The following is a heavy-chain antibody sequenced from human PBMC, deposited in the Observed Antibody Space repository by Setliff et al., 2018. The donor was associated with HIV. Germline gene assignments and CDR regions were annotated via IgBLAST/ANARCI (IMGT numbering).Heavy chain of an antibody. J-gene: IGHJ4*02. CDR1: GYSFTSYW. Sequence: GESLKISCKGSGYSFTSYWIGWVRQMPGKGLEWMGIIYPGDSDTRYSPSFQGQVTISADKSISTAYLDWARLKASDTAMYYCVRYIGAAAGYIDHWGQGTLVTVSS. D-gene: IGHD6-25*01. V-gene: IGHV5-51*01. CDR2: IYPGDSDT. CDR3: VRYIGAAAGYIDH.